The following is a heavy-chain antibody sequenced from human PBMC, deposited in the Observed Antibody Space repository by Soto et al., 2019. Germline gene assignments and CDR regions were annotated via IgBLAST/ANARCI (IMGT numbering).Heavy chain of an antibody. D-gene: IGHD6-6*01. CDR3: ARDVYSSSSIPWFDP. Sequence: GGSLRLSCAASGFTFSSYGMHWVRQAPGKGLEWVAVIWYDGSNKYYADSVKGRFTISRDNSKNTLYLQMNSLRAEDTAVYYCARDVYSSSSIPWFDPWGQGTLVTV. V-gene: IGHV3-33*01. J-gene: IGHJ5*02. CDR1: GFTFSSYG. CDR2: IWYDGSNK.